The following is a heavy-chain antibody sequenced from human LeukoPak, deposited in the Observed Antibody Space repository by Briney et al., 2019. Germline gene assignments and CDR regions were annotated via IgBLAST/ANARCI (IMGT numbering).Heavy chain of an antibody. J-gene: IGHJ5*02. Sequence: SETLSLTCSVSGGSIRGYYWNWIRQPPGKGLEWIGYIYYSGSTNYNPSLKSRVTISVDKSKRQFSLNLTSVTAADTAVYYCARGGDYCNSFDPWGQGILVSVSS. CDR3: ARGGDYCNSFDP. CDR1: GGSIRGYY. V-gene: IGHV4-59*01. D-gene: IGHD4-17*01. CDR2: IYYSGST.